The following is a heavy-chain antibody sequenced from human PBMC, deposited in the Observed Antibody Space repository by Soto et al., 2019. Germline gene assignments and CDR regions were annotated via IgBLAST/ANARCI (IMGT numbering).Heavy chain of an antibody. D-gene: IGHD1-1*01. CDR3: ARILTGNCGHFDY. V-gene: IGHV2-5*02. CDR1: GFSLSTIGVG. J-gene: IGHJ4*02. Sequence: VSGPTLVNPTHTLTLTCRFSGFSLSTIGVGVGWIRQPPEKAPEWLALIFWDDDKRYSPSLKSRLTITKETSKNQVVLTLNNMDPVETDTYYCARILTGNCGHFDYWGQGTLFTVSS. CDR2: IFWDDDK.